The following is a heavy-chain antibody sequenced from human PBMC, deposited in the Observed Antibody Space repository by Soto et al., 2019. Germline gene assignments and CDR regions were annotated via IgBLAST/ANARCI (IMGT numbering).Heavy chain of an antibody. Sequence: GASVKVSCKASGGTFSSYTISWVRQAPGQGLEWMGRIIPILGIANYAQKFQGRVTITADESTSTAYMELSSLRSEDTAVYYCARGTTAAGPFDYWGQGTLVTSPQ. D-gene: IGHD6-13*01. CDR1: GGTFSSYT. CDR3: ARGTTAAGPFDY. CDR2: IIPILGIA. V-gene: IGHV1-69*02. J-gene: IGHJ4*02.